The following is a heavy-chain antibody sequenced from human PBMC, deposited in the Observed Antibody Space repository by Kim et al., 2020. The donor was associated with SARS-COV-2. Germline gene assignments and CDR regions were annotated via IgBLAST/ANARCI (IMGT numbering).Heavy chain of an antibody. CDR3: ARHAPCIGELYCDY. Sequence: PSLKSRGTISVETSKNQFSLKLSSVTAADTAVYYCARHAPCIGELYCDYWGQGTLVTVSS. D-gene: IGHD3-10*01. V-gene: IGHV4-61*07. J-gene: IGHJ4*02.